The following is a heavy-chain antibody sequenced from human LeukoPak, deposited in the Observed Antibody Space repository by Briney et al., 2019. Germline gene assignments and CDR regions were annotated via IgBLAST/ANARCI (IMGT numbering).Heavy chain of an antibody. CDR2: ISYDGSSK. CDR3: ASFDI. Sequence: GGSLRLSCAASEFTFSGYGMHWVRQAPGKGLEWVAVISYDGSSKYYADSVKGRFTISRDNSKNTLYLQMSSLRPEDTAVYYCASFDIWGQGTMVTVSS. J-gene: IGHJ3*02. V-gene: IGHV3-30*03. CDR1: EFTFSGYG.